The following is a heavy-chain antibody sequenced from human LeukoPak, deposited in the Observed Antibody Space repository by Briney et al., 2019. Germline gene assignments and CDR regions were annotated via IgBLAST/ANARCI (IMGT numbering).Heavy chain of an antibody. CDR1: GSRFTSYW. D-gene: IGHD3-22*01. CDR3: ARPFYYDSSGYPPGEDY. V-gene: IGHV5-51*01. J-gene: IGHJ4*02. Sequence: GASLKISFKGSGSRFTSYWIGWVRPMPGKGLEWMGIIYPGDSDTRYSPSFQGQVTISADKSISTAYLQWSSLKASDTAMYYCARPFYYDSSGYPPGEDYWGQGTLVTVSS. CDR2: IYPGDSDT.